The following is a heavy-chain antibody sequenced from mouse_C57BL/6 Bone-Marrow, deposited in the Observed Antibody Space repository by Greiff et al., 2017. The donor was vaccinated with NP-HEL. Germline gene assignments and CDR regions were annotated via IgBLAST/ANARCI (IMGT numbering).Heavy chain of an antibody. Sequence: DVHLVESGGGLVKPGGSLKLSCAASGFTFSSYAMSWVRQTPEKRLEWVATISDGGSYTYYPDNVKGRFTISRDNAKNNLYLQMSHLKSEDTAMYYCARDYGNYFLYAMDYWGQGTSVTVSS. CDR3: ARDYGNYFLYAMDY. D-gene: IGHD2-1*01. J-gene: IGHJ4*01. V-gene: IGHV5-4*01. CDR2: ISDGGSYT. CDR1: GFTFSSYA.